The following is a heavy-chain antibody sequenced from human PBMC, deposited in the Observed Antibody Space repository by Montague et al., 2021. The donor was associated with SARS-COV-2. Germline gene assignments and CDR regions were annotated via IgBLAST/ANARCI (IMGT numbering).Heavy chain of an antibody. D-gene: IGHD3-10*01. CDR1: GDSVSINSAA. CDR2: RYYRSKWYN. V-gene: IGHV6-1*01. J-gene: IGHJ6*02. CDR3: ARGIWFGELLTGYYYYGMDV. Sequence: CAISGDSVSINSAAWNWNRQSPSSGLHWLGRRYYRSKWYNDYAVSVKSRITINPDTSKNQFSLQLNSVTPEDTAVYYCARGIWFGELLTGYYYYGMDVWGQGTTVTVSS.